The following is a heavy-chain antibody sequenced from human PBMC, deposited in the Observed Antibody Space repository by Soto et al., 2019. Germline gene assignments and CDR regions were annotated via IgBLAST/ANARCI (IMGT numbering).Heavy chain of an antibody. V-gene: IGHV3-23*01. CDR1: GFTFSSYA. D-gene: IGHD5-12*01. CDR3: AKGGQWLRFSYFDY. Sequence: EVQLLESGGGLVQPGGSLRLSCAASGFTFSSYAMSWVRQAPGKGLEWVSAISGSGGSTYYADSVKGRFTISRDNSKNPLSLQMNSLRAEDTAVYYCAKGGQWLRFSYFDYWGQGTLVTVSS. CDR2: ISGSGGST. J-gene: IGHJ4*02.